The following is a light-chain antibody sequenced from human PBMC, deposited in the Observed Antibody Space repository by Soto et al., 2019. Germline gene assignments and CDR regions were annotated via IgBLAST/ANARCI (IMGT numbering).Light chain of an antibody. CDR2: SAS. CDR3: QQHDKLPPA. Sequence: EIVMTQSPVTLSVSPGETVTLSCRASQSLRRNLAWYQKKPGQTPRLLIYSASIRAAATPARFSGSGAGTNFSLTISSLQSEDFAVYYCQQHDKLPPAFGQGTKVDLK. CDR1: QSLRRN. V-gene: IGKV3-15*01. J-gene: IGKJ1*01.